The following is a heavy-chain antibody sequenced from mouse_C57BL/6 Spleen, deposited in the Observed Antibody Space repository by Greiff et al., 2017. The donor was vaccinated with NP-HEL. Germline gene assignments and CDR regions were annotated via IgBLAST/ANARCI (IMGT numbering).Heavy chain of an antibody. V-gene: IGHV5-6*01. CDR3: ARQSWDYGSSWGWYFDV. CDR2: ISSGGSYT. D-gene: IGHD1-1*01. CDR1: GFTFSSYG. Sequence: EVQRVESGGDLVKPGGSLKLSCAASGFTFSSYGMSWVRQTPDKRLEWVATISSGGSYTYYPDSVKGRFTISRDNAKNTLYLQMSSLKSEDTAMYYCARQSWDYGSSWGWYFDVWGTGTTVTVSA. J-gene: IGHJ1*03.